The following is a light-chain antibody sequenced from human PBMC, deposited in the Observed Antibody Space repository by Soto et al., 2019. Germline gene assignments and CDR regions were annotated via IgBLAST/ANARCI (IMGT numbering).Light chain of an antibody. CDR3: QQFNSYLLT. CDR1: QGISSY. CDR2: AAS. Sequence: DIQLTQSPSFLSASVGDRVTITCRASQGISSYLAWYQQKPGKAPKLLIYAASTMQSGVPSRFSGSGSGTEFTLTISSLQPEDFATYYCQQFNSYLLTFGRGTKVEIK. J-gene: IGKJ4*01. V-gene: IGKV1-9*01.